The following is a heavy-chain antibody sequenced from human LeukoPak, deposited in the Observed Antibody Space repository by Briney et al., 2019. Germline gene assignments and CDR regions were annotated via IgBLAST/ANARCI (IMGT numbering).Heavy chain of an antibody. J-gene: IGHJ4*02. CDR3: VKDNSYYFDSSGYYVH. D-gene: IGHD3-22*01. CDR2: ISGHGGST. Sequence: GGSLRLSCAASGFSLRSYEMNWVRQAPGKGLEWVSGISGHGGSTDYVDSVKGHFTISRDNSKNTVYLQMNSLRAEDTAIYYCVKDNSYYFDSSGYYVHWGQGTLVTVSS. V-gene: IGHV3-23*01. CDR1: GFSLRSYE.